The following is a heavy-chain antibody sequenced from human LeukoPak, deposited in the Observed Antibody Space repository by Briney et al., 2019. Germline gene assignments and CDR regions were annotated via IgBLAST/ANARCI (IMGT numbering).Heavy chain of an antibody. D-gene: IGHD3-22*01. V-gene: IGHV4-38-2*01. CDR3: ARMGVSYYYDSSTYYPTAFDV. Sequence: SETLSLTCAVSGYSISSGYYWGWIRQPPGKGLEWIATIFHSGSIYYNPSLKSRVTLSVDTSKNQFSLRLNSVTAADTALYYCARMGVSYYYDSSTYYPTAFDVWGQGTMVSVSS. CDR1: GYSISSGYY. CDR2: IFHSGSI. J-gene: IGHJ3*01.